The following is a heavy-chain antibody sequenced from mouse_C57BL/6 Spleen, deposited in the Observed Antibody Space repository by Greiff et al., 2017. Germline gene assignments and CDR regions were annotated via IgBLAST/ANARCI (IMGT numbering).Heavy chain of an antibody. V-gene: IGHV5-6*01. J-gene: IGHJ3*01. CDR1: GFTFSSYG. CDR3: ARHELWPWFAY. Sequence: EVHLVESGGDLVKPGGSLKLSCAASGFTFSSYGMSWVRQTPDKRLEWVATISSGGSYTYYPDSVKGRFTISRDNAKNTLYLQMSSLKSEDTAMYYCARHELWPWFAYWGQGTLVTVSA. D-gene: IGHD4-1*01. CDR2: ISSGGSYT.